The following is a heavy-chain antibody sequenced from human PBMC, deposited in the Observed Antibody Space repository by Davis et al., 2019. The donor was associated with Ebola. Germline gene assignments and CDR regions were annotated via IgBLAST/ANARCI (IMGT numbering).Heavy chain of an antibody. CDR1: GFTFSSFG. D-gene: IGHD3-9*01. Sequence: GESLKISCAASGFTFSSFGMHWVRQAPGKGLEWVAVISYDGSNKYYADSVKGRFTISRDNAKNSLYLQMNSLRDEDTAVYYCARDLFYDILTGYIYWGQGTLVTVSS. CDR2: ISYDGSNK. CDR3: ARDLFYDILTGYIY. J-gene: IGHJ4*02. V-gene: IGHV3-30*03.